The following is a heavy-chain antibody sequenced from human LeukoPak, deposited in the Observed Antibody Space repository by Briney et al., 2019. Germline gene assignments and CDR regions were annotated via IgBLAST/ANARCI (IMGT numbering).Heavy chain of an antibody. Sequence: GASVKVSCKASGYTFTGYYMHWVRQAPGQGLEWMGWINPNSGGTNYAQKFQGRVTMTRDTSISTAYMELSRLRSGDTAVYYCARGEGYSYGTHNDYWGQGTLVTVSS. V-gene: IGHV1-2*02. CDR3: ARGEGYSYGTHNDY. CDR2: INPNSGGT. CDR1: GYTFTGYY. J-gene: IGHJ4*02. D-gene: IGHD5-18*01.